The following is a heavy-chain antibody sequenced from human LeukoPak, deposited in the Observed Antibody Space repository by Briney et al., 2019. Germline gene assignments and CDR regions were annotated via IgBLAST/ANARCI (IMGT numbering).Heavy chain of an antibody. CDR1: GFTFEDYS. CDR3: AELGITMIGGV. Sequence: GGSLRLSCAPSGFTFEDYSIHWVRQAPGKGLEWVSLITWVGTSTYYADSVKGRFTISRDNHKYSLYLQMDSLRAEDTAVYYCAELGITMIGGVWGKGTTVTISS. V-gene: IGHV3-43*01. J-gene: IGHJ6*04. D-gene: IGHD3-10*02. CDR2: ITWVGTST.